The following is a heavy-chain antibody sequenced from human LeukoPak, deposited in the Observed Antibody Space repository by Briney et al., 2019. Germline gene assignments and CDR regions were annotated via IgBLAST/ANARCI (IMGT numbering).Heavy chain of an antibody. Sequence: ASVKVSCKASRYTITSYDINWVRQATGQGLEWMGWMNPNTGNTGYAQKFQGRITFTRDISINTAYMELSSLRSDDTAVYYCATRYSGSHYYYLDVWGKGTTVIVSS. CDR3: ATRYSGSHYYYLDV. CDR2: MNPNTGNT. CDR1: RYTITSYD. D-gene: IGHD6-13*01. J-gene: IGHJ6*03. V-gene: IGHV1-8*03.